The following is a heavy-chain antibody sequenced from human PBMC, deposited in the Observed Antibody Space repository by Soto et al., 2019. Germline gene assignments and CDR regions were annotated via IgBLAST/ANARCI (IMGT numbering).Heavy chain of an antibody. V-gene: IGHV4-34*01. CDR3: ARHKSTGLFDY. J-gene: IGHJ4*02. Sequence: SENLCLTCAVYGGSFGGYYWSWIRQPPGKGLECIGEINHSGSTNYNPSLKSRVTISVDTSKNQFSLKLTSVTAADTAVYYCARHKSTGLFDYWGQVTLLTV. D-gene: IGHD2-8*02. CDR1: GGSFGGYY. CDR2: INHSGST.